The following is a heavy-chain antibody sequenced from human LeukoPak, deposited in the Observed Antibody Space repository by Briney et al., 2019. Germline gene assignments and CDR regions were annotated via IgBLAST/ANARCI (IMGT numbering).Heavy chain of an antibody. CDR2: IYTSGST. D-gene: IGHD2-2*01. V-gene: IGHV4-4*09. CDR1: GGSISSYY. Sequence: SETLSLTCTVSGGSISSYYWSWIRQPPGKGLEWIGYIYTSGSTNYNPSLKSRVTISVDTSKNQFSLKLSSVTAADTAVYYCARRERYCSSTSCSPPNYYYYYYMDVWGKGTTVTVSS. CDR3: ARRERYCSSTSCSPPNYYYYYYMDV. J-gene: IGHJ6*03.